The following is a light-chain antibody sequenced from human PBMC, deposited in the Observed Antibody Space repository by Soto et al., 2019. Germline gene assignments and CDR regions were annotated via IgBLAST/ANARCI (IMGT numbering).Light chain of an antibody. CDR3: QQYNSIPYT. V-gene: IGKV1-5*02. Sequence: DIQMTQSPSTLSASVGDRVTIICRASQSISSWLAWYQQKPGKAPKLLIYDASSLESGVPSRFSGSGSGTEFTLTISSLQPDDFATYYCQQYNSIPYTFGQGTKLEIK. CDR2: DAS. J-gene: IGKJ2*01. CDR1: QSISSW.